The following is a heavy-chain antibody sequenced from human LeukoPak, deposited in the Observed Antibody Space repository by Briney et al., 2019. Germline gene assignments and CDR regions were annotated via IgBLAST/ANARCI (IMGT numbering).Heavy chain of an antibody. V-gene: IGHV4-39*07. CDR1: GGSISSSSYY. CDR2: INHSGST. CDR3: ARGPTYYDFWKGEYYFDY. Sequence: SETLSLTCTVSGGSISSSSYYWSWIRQPPGKGLEWIGEINHSGSTNYNPSLKSRVTISVDTSKNQFSLKLSSVTAADTAVYYCARGPTYYDFWKGEYYFDYWGQGTLVTVSS. D-gene: IGHD3-3*01. J-gene: IGHJ4*02.